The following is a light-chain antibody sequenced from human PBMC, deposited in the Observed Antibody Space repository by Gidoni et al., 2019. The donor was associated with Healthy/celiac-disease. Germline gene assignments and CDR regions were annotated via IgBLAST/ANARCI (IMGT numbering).Light chain of an antibody. CDR2: LGS. CDR1: QSLLHSNGYNC. V-gene: IGKV2-28*01. CDR3: MQAIQTPLT. J-gene: IGKJ4*01. Sequence: DIVMTQSPLSLRVTPGEPASISCRSSQSLLHSNGYNCLDWYLQKPGQSPQLLIYLGSNRASGVPDRFSGSGSGTDFTLKISRVEAEDVGVYYCMQAIQTPLTFGGGTKVEIK.